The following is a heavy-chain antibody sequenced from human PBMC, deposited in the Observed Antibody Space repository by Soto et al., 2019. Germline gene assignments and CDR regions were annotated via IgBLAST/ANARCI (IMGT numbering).Heavy chain of an antibody. J-gene: IGHJ6*02. CDR3: ARGTYDILPEYYYGMDV. CDR1: GGTFSSYA. V-gene: IGHV1-69*06. CDR2: IIPIFGTA. D-gene: IGHD3-9*01. Sequence: SVKVSCKASGGTFSSYAISWVRQAPGQGLEWMGGIIPIFGTANYAQKFQGRVTITADKSTSTAYMELSSLRSEDTAVYYCARGTYDILPEYYYGMDVWGQGTRVTVSS.